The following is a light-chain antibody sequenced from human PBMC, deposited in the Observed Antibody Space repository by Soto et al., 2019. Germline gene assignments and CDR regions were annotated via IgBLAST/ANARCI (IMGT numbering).Light chain of an antibody. V-gene: IGKV1-12*01. CDR1: QGISDL. Sequence: DSQTTQYPSSASASVGDRVTITCRSSQGISDLLSWYQPKPGKAPILLISAASSLPSGVPSRFSGSGSATDFSRTFTCLQPEAFETEYWQRCNRFPLAFGGGARVEIK. CDR3: QRCNRFPLA. CDR2: AAS. J-gene: IGKJ4*01.